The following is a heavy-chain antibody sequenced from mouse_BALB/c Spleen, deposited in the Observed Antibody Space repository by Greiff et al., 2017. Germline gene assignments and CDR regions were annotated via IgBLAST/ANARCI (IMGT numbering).Heavy chain of an antibody. Sequence: QVQLQQPGAELVRPGASVKLSCKASGYTFTSYWINWVKQRPGQGLEWIGNIYPSDSYTNYNQKFKDKATLTVDKSSSTAYMQLSSPTSEDSAVYYCTRSGRYREMDYWGQGTSVTVSS. CDR3: TRSGRYREMDY. CDR1: GYTFTSYW. J-gene: IGHJ4*01. CDR2: IYPSDSYT. V-gene: IGHV1-69*02. D-gene: IGHD2-14*01.